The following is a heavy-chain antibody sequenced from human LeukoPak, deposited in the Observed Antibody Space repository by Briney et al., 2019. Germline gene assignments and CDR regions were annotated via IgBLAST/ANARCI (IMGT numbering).Heavy chain of an antibody. CDR2: IYYSGST. CDR1: GGSISSYY. V-gene: IGHV4-59*01. Sequence: SETLSLTCTVSGGSISSYYCGWIRQPPGQGLEWIGYIYYSGSTNYNPSLKSRVTISVDTSKHQFSLKLSSVTAADTAVYYCARDVLRDGDYLGFNAFDIWGQGTMVTVSS. J-gene: IGHJ3*02. D-gene: IGHD4-17*01. CDR3: ARDVLRDGDYLGFNAFDI.